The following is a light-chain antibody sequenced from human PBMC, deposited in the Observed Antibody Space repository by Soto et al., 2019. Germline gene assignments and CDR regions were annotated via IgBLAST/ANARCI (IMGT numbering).Light chain of an antibody. Sequence: DIQMTQSPSTLSASVGDRVTITCRASQSISSWLAWYQQKPGKAPKLLIYKASSLESGVPSRFSGSGSGTKFPLTISTLHLDDFATYSCKKFNNYPWTFGKGPRVDTK. V-gene: IGKV1-5*03. CDR1: QSISSW. J-gene: IGKJ1*01. CDR3: KKFNNYPWT. CDR2: KAS.